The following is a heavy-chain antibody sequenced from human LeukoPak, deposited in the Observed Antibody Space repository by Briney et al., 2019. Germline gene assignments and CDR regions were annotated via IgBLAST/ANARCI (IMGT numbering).Heavy chain of an antibody. D-gene: IGHD2-15*01. CDR1: GYTFTSYG. J-gene: IGHJ3*02. CDR2: ISAYNGNT. V-gene: IGHV1-18*04. Sequence: GASVTVSCKASGYTFTSYGISWVRQAPGKGLEWMGWISAYNGNTNYAQKLQGRVTMTTDTSTSTAYMELRSLRSDDTAVYYCARDLLYCSGGSCYSLDAFDIWGQGTMVTVSS. CDR3: ARDLLYCSGGSCYSLDAFDI.